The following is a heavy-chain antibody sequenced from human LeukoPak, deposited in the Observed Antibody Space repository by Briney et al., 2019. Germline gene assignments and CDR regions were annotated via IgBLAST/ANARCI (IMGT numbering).Heavy chain of an antibody. V-gene: IGHV4-31*11. CDR1: GGSISSGGYS. J-gene: IGHJ4*02. D-gene: IGHD4-17*01. CDR3: ARFDYGDYVLDY. Sequence: SETLSLTCAVSGGSISSGGYSWSWIRQHPGKGLEWIGYIYYSGSTYYNPSLKSRVTISVDTSKNQFSLKLSSVTAADTAVYYCARFDYGDYVLDYWGQGTLVTVSS. CDR2: IYYSGST.